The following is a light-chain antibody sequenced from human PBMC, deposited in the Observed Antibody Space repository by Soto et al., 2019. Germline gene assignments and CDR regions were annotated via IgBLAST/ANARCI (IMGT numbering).Light chain of an antibody. Sequence: QSVLTQPASVSGSPGQSITISCTGTSSDVGGYNYVSWYQQHPGKAPKLMIYEVSNRPSGVSNRFSGSKSGNTASLTISGLQAEDEADYYCCSYAGNYIWVFGGGTKVTVL. CDR2: EVS. CDR3: CSYAGNYIWV. V-gene: IGLV2-14*01. CDR1: SSDVGGYNY. J-gene: IGLJ3*02.